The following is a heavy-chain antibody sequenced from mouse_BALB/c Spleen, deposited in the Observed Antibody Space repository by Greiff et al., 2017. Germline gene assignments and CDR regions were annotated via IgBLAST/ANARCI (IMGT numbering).Heavy chain of an antibody. CDR2: ISSGSSTI. V-gene: IGHV5-17*02. D-gene: IGHD1-1*01. CDR1: GFTFSSFG. J-gene: IGHJ4*01. CDR3: ARSPNMGRGAMDY. Sequence: EVKLVESGGGLVQPGGSRKLSCAASGFTFSSFGMHWVRQAPEKGLEWVAYISSGSSTIYYADTVKGRFTISRGNPKNTLFLQMTSLRSEDTAMYYGARSPNMGRGAMDYWGQGTSVTVSS.